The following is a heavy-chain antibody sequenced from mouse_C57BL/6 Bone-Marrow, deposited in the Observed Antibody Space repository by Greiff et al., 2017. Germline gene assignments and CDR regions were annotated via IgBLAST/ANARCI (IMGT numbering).Heavy chain of an antibody. CDR1: GYSITSGYY. D-gene: IGHD2-2*01. V-gene: IGHV3-6*01. CDR2: ISYDGSN. J-gene: IGHJ4*01. Sequence: EVQRVESGPGLVKPSQSLSLTCSVTGYSITSGYYWNWIRQFPGNKLEWMGYISYDGSNNYNPSLKNRISINRDTSKNQFFLKLNSVTTEDKTPYYCARGGYGASYYAMVYWGQGTSVTVSS. CDR3: ARGGYGASYYAMVY.